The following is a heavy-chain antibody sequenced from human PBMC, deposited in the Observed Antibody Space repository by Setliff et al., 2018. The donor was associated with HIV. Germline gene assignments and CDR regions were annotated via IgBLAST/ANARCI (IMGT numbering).Heavy chain of an antibody. J-gene: IGHJ4*02. CDR1: GASISTTTYY. Sequence: SETLSLTYTVSGASISTTTYYWGWIRQPPGKGLEWIGSIHYTGNTYNTPSLKSRLTISVDASKNQISLKLTSVTAADTAIYFCAREGDGIDYWGQGILVTVSS. CDR3: AREGDGIDY. V-gene: IGHV4-39*02. D-gene: IGHD2-21*02. CDR2: IHYTGNT.